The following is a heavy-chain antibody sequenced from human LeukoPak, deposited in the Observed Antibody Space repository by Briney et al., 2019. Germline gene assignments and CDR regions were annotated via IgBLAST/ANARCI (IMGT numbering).Heavy chain of an antibody. CDR1: GGSFSGYH. D-gene: IGHD3-10*01. CDR2: INHSGST. Sequence: NPSETLSLTCGVYGGSFSGYHWSWIRQPPGKGLEWIGEINHSGSTNYNPSLKSRVTISVDTSKNQFSLKLSSVTAANTAVYYCARDSLTPMVRGLNWFDPWGQGTLVTVSS. J-gene: IGHJ5*02. V-gene: IGHV4-34*01. CDR3: ARDSLTPMVRGLNWFDP.